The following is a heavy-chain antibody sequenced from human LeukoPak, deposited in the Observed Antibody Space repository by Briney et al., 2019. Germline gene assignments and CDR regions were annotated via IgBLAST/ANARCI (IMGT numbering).Heavy chain of an antibody. CDR1: GFTVSSNY. J-gene: IGHJ6*03. Sequence: GGSLRLSCAASGFTVSSNYMSWVRQAPGKGLESVSVIYSGGSTYYADSVKGRFTISRDNSKNTLYLQMNSLRAEDTAVYYCASKSSGYYGYYYYMDVWGKRTMVTVSS. D-gene: IGHD3-22*01. V-gene: IGHV3-66*02. CDR2: IYSGGST. CDR3: ASKSSGYYGYYYYMDV.